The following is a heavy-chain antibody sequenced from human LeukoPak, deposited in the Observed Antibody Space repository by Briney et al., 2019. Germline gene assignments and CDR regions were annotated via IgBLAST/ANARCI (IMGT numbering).Heavy chain of an antibody. CDR2: ISGSGGST. J-gene: IGHJ4*02. V-gene: IGHV3-23*01. CDR1: GFTFSSYA. D-gene: IGHD3-22*01. CDR3: ARDPEYYYDSSGYYFGGYYFDY. Sequence: GGSLRLSCAASGFTFSSYAMSWVRQAPGKGLEWVSAISGSGGSTYYADSVKGRFTISRDNSKNTLYLQMNSLRAEDTAVYYCARDPEYYYDSSGYYFGGYYFDYWGQGTLVTVSS.